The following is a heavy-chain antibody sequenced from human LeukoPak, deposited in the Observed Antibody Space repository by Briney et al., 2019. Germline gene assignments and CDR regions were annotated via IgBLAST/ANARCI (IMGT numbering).Heavy chain of an antibody. CDR2: IYYSGST. Sequence: SETLSLTCTVSGGSISSSSYYWGWIRQPPGKGLEWIGSIYYSGSTYYNPSLKSRVTISVDTSKNQFSLKLSSVTAADTAVYYCARERTVLRFLEWLPPKMYYFDYWGQGTLVTVSS. J-gene: IGHJ4*02. CDR1: GGSISSSSYY. V-gene: IGHV4-39*07. CDR3: ARERTVLRFLEWLPPKMYYFDY. D-gene: IGHD3-3*01.